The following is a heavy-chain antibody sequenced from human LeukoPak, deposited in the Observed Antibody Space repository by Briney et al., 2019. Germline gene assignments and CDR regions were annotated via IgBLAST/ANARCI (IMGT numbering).Heavy chain of an antibody. V-gene: IGHV3-30*04. D-gene: IGHD6-19*01. Sequence: PGGSLRLSCAASGFTFSSYAMHGVRQAPGKGLEWVAVIPYDGSNKYYADSVKGRFTISRDNSKNTLYLQMNSLRAEDTAVYYCARDPSFDIAVAGDAFDIWGQGTMVTVSS. CDR2: IPYDGSNK. J-gene: IGHJ3*02. CDR3: ARDPSFDIAVAGDAFDI. CDR1: GFTFSSYA.